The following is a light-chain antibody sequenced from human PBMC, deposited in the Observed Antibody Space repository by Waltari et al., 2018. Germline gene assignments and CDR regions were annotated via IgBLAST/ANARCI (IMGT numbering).Light chain of an antibody. CDR1: QSVRNN. Sequence: EIVMTQSAATLSVSPGERATLSCRASQSVRNNLVWYQQKPGQAPRLLIYGASTRVTGIPARFSGSGSGTEFTLTISSLQSEDFAVYYCQQYNNWPPWTFGQVTKVEIK. J-gene: IGKJ1*01. V-gene: IGKV3-15*01. CDR2: GAS. CDR3: QQYNNWPPWT.